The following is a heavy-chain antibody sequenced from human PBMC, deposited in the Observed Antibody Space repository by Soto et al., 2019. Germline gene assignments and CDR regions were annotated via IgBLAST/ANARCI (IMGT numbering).Heavy chain of an antibody. Sequence: RLSCAASGFTLRSYAMHWVRQAPGKGLEWVAVISYEGSNQYYADSVKGRFTLTRDNSKKTLDLQMNSLRPDDTAVYYCARSPSYYGIDVWGQGTTVTVSS. CDR1: GFTLRSYA. CDR3: ARSPSYYGIDV. CDR2: ISYEGSNQ. J-gene: IGHJ6*02. V-gene: IGHV3-30*04.